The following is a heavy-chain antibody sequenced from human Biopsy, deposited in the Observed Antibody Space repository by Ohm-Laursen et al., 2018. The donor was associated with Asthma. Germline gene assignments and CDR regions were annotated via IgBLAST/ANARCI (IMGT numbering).Heavy chain of an antibody. CDR3: ARCQVGYSSGWSLLLKKIYYSGMDV. D-gene: IGHD6-19*01. V-gene: IGHV1-69*13. CDR2: IMTVFGTT. J-gene: IGHJ6*02. CDR1: GGTFSNFA. Sequence: SVKVSCKAPGGTFSNFAISWVRQAPGQGLERLGGIMTVFGTTNYAKKFQGRVTITADESTSTAYMEVTSLRSEDTAIYYCARCQVGYSSGWSLLLKKIYYSGMDVWGQGTAVTVSS.